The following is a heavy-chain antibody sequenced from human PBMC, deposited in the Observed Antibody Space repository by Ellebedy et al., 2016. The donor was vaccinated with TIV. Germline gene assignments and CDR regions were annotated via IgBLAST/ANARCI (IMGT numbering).Heavy chain of an antibody. Sequence: GGSLRLXCAASGFTFSSYGMHWVRQAPGKGLEWVAVIPYDESDKYYADSVKGRFTISRDNSKNTLYLQMNSLRAEDTAVYYCAKARAAAYYYYYGMDVWGQGTTVTVS. V-gene: IGHV3-30*18. J-gene: IGHJ6*02. CDR3: AKARAAAYYYYYGMDV. CDR1: GFTFSSYG. CDR2: IPYDESDK. D-gene: IGHD2-2*01.